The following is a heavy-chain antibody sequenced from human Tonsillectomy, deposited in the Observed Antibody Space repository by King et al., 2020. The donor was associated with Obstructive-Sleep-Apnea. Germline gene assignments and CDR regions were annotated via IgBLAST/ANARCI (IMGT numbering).Heavy chain of an antibody. V-gene: IGHV1-18*04. Sequence: VQLVESGAEVKKPGASVKVSCKASGYTFTTYGISWVRQAPGQGLEWMGWISAYNGNTNYAQNLQGRVTMTTATSTSTAYMELRSLRSDDTAVYYCATVSTSYFLQSGTMFPDSIGDYWGQGTLVTVSS. CDR2: ISAYNGNT. J-gene: IGHJ4*02. D-gene: IGHD3-22*01. CDR1: GYTFTTYG. CDR3: ATVSTSYFLQSGTMFPDSIGDY.